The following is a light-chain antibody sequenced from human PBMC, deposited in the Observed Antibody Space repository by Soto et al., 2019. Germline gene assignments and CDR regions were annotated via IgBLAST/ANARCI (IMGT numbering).Light chain of an antibody. V-gene: IGKV3-11*01. Sequence: EIVLTQSPATLSLSPGERATLSCRASQSISSDLAWYQQKPGQAPRLFIYDASNRVTGIPARFRGSGSGTDFPLTTSSLEPEDFAVYYCKRRRSWPGTLGQGTKVDIK. J-gene: IGKJ1*01. CDR1: QSISSD. CDR2: DAS. CDR3: KRRRSWPGT.